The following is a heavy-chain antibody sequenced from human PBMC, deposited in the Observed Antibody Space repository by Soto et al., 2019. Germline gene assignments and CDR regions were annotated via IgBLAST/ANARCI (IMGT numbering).Heavy chain of an antibody. CDR2: IYSGGST. D-gene: IGHD4-17*01. J-gene: IGHJ3*02. V-gene: IGHV3-66*01. CDR3: ARVRSYGDSHAFDI. Sequence: GGSLRLSCAASGFTVSSNYMSWVRQAPGKGLEWVSVIYSGGSTYYADSGKGRFTISRDNSKNTLYLQMNSLRAEDTAVYYCARVRSYGDSHAFDIWGQGIMVTVSS. CDR1: GFTVSSNY.